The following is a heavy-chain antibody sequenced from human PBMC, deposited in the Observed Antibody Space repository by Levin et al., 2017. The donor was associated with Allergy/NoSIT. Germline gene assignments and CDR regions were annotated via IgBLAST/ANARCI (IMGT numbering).Heavy chain of an antibody. CDR3: AKRGETRPTVAGNYFDY. V-gene: IGHV3-23*01. CDR2: ITAGGGNT. J-gene: IGHJ4*02. CDR1: GFTFSSQA. D-gene: IGHD6-19*01. Sequence: PGESLKISCVASGFTFSSQAMSWVRQAPGKGLEWVSTITAGGGNTYYADSVKGRFTISGDISRNTVYLQMNSLRAEDTAIYYCAKRGETRPTVAGNYFDYWGQGTLVTVSS.